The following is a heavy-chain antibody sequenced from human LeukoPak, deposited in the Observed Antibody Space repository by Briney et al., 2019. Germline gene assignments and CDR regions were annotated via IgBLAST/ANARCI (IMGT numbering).Heavy chain of an antibody. CDR3: ARDFDMGITPGDDFDF. J-gene: IGHJ4*02. D-gene: IGHD3-9*01. Sequence: GGSLRLSCAASGFTFSSYGMHWVRQAPGKGLEWVARIKEDGTYTSYADSVKGRFTISRDSARNTVFLQMNSLRAEDTAVYYCARDFDMGITPGDDFDFWGQGTLVTVSS. CDR1: GFTFSSYG. CDR2: IKEDGTYT. V-gene: IGHV3-74*01.